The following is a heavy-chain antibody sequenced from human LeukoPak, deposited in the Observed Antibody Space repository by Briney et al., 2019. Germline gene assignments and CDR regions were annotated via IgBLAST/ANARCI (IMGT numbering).Heavy chain of an antibody. CDR1: GFTFRNYA. Sequence: PGGSLRLSCAASGFTFRNYAMHWVRQAPGKGLEWVAVISYDGSNKYYADSVKGRFTISRDNSKNTLYLQMNSLRAEDTAVHYCARSIAVGGTDYDYWGQGTLVTVSS. J-gene: IGHJ4*02. CDR2: ISYDGSNK. CDR3: ARSIAVGGTDYDY. D-gene: IGHD6-19*01. V-gene: IGHV3-30-3*01.